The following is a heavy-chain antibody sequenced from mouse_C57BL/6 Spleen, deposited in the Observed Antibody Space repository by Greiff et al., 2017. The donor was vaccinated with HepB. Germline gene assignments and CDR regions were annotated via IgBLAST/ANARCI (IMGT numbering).Heavy chain of an antibody. CDR3: AREVYDGPYAMDD. Sequence: VQLQQSGPELVRPGASVKISCKAPGYTFTSHWMQWVRQRPGQGLEWIGEIFPGSGSTYYNEKFKGKATLTVDTSSSTAYMQLSSLTSEDSAVFFCAREVYDGPYAMDDWGQGTSVTVSS. CDR2: IFPGSGST. V-gene: IGHV1-56*01. D-gene: IGHD2-3*01. J-gene: IGHJ4*01. CDR1: GYTFTSHW.